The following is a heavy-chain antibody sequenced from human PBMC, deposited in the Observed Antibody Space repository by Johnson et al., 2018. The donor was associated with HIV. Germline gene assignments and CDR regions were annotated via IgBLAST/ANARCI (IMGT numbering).Heavy chain of an antibody. CDR1: AFTFSDYS. V-gene: IGHV3-66*01. CDR3: VRGLLWFGELLEAFDI. CDR2: IYSGGST. Sequence: VQLVESGGGLVQPGGSLRLSCAASAFTFSDYSMSWIRQAPGQGLEWVSIIYSGGSTYYADSVRGRFTISRDNSKNTLYLQMTSLRAEDTAVYYCVRGLLWFGELLEAFDIWGQGTMVTVSS. D-gene: IGHD3-10*01. J-gene: IGHJ3*02.